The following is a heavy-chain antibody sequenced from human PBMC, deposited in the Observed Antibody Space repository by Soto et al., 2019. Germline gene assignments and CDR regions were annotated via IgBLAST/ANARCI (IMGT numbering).Heavy chain of an antibody. Sequence: LRLSCAASGFTFSSYSMNWVRQAPGKGLEWVSSISSSSSYIYYADSVKGRFTISRDNAKNSLYLQMNSLRAEDTAVYYCARGMEYNWNDEAYYYYMDVWGKGTTVTVSS. CDR3: ARGMEYNWNDEAYYYYMDV. CDR2: ISSSSSYI. D-gene: IGHD1-1*01. J-gene: IGHJ6*03. CDR1: GFTFSSYS. V-gene: IGHV3-21*01.